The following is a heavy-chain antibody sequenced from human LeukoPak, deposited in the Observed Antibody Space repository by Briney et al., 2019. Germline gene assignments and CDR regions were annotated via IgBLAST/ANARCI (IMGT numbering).Heavy chain of an antibody. J-gene: IGHJ4*02. D-gene: IGHD2-2*01. V-gene: IGHV3-48*04. CDR1: GFTFSTFS. CDR2: ISSSSSTT. CDR3: AKAHTMRGTSHLMD. Sequence: GGSLRLSCAASGFTFSTFSMNWVRQAPGKGPEWVSYISSSSSTTYYADSVKGRFTISRDNAKNTLYLQMNSLRAEDTAVYYCAKAHTMRGTSHLMDWGQGTLVTVSS.